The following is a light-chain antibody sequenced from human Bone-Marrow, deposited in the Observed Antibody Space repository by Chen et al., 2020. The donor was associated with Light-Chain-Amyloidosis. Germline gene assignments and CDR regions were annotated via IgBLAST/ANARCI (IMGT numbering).Light chain of an antibody. Sequence: SYELTQPPSVSVSPGQTARITCSGDDLPTKYAYWYQQKPGQAPVRVIHRDTERPSGISERFSGPSSGTTATLTISGVQAEDEADYHCQSADSSGTYEVIFGGGTKLTVL. CDR3: QSADSSGTYEVI. V-gene: IGLV3-25*03. CDR2: RDT. CDR1: DLPTKY. J-gene: IGLJ2*01.